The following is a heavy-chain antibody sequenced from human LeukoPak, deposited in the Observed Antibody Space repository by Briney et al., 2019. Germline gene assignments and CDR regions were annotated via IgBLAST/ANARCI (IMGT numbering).Heavy chain of an antibody. Sequence: GGSLRLSCQASGFTFYMYTMSWVRQAPGKGLEWVASMCGTAGCTFYPDSVKGRFTISRDNSKNVLYLRMNSLTAEDTAIYYCAKDRPNFHENSGHYYRRDGDSWGQGTLVTVSS. D-gene: IGHD3-22*01. J-gene: IGHJ5*01. V-gene: IGHV3-23*01. CDR1: GFTFYMYT. CDR3: AKDRPNFHENSGHYYRRDGDS. CDR2: MCGTAGCT.